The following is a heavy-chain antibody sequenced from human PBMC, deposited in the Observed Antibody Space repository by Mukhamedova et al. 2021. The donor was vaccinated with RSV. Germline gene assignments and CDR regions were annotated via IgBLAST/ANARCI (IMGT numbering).Heavy chain of an antibody. CDR3: ASFYRGYSYGLAEYFQH. J-gene: IGHJ1*01. V-gene: IGHV1-69*10. D-gene: IGHD5-18*01. Sequence: GGIIPILGIANYAQKFQGRVTITADESTSTAYMELSSLRSEDTAVYYCASFYRGYSYGLAEYFQHWGQGTLVTVSS. CDR2: IIPILGIA.